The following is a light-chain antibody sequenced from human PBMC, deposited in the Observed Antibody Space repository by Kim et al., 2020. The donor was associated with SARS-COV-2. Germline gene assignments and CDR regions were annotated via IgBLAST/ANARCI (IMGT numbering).Light chain of an antibody. CDR3: EQYNHWPPIT. CDR2: GAS. V-gene: IGKV3-15*01. J-gene: IGKJ5*01. Sequence: EIVMTQSPATLSVSPGDRATLSCRASQSVRTNVAWYQHKAGQAPRLLIYGASTRATGIPARFSGSGSGREFTLTISSLQSEDFALYYCEQYNHWPPITFGQGTLLEIK. CDR1: QSVRTN.